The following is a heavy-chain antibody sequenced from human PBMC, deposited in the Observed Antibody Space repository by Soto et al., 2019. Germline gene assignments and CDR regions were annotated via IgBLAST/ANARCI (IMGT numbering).Heavy chain of an antibody. CDR3: ARGPYCTNGVCQRGRNWFDP. CDR2: MNPNSGNT. J-gene: IGHJ5*02. V-gene: IGHV1-8*01. CDR1: GYTFTSYD. D-gene: IGHD2-8*01. Sequence: ASVKVSCKASGYTFTSYDINWVRQATGQGLEWMGWMNPNSGNTGYAQKFQGRVTMTRNTSISTAYMELSSLRSEDTAVYYCARGPYCTNGVCQRGRNWFDPRGQGTLVTVSS.